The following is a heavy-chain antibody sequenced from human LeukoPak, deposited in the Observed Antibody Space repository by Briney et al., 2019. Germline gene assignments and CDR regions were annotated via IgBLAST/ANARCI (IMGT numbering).Heavy chain of an antibody. D-gene: IGHD3/OR15-3a*01. CDR2: INHSGST. V-gene: IGHV4-34*01. CDR1: GGSFSGYY. J-gene: IGHJ4*02. CDR3: ARVRPGLLGLDY. Sequence: PSETLSLTCAVYGGSFSGYYWSWIRQPPGKGLEWIGEINHSGSTNYNPSLKSRVTISVDTSKNQFSLKLSSVTAADTAVYYCARVRPGLLGLDYWGQGTLVTVSS.